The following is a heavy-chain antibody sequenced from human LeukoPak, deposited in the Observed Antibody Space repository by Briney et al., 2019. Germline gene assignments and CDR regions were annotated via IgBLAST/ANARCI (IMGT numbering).Heavy chain of an antibody. Sequence: GASVKVSCKASGYTFTGYYIHWVRQAPGQGLEWMGWINPNSGGTNYAQKFQGRVTMTRDTSISTAYMELSRLRSDDTAVYYCARSVGYDSSGYPFDYWGQGTLVTVSS. CDR3: ARSVGYDSSGYPFDY. CDR2: INPNSGGT. J-gene: IGHJ4*02. CDR1: GYTFTGYY. V-gene: IGHV1-2*02. D-gene: IGHD3-22*01.